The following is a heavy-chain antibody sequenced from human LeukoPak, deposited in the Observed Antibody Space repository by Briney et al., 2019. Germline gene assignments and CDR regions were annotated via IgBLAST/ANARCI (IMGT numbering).Heavy chain of an antibody. CDR1: GGSISSSSYY. CDR2: IYYSGST. D-gene: IGHD5-12*01. V-gene: IGHV4-39*07. CDR3: ARTSPPWWLRDYYFDY. Sequence: SETLSLTCTVSGGSISSSSYYWGWIRQPPGKGLEWIGSIYYSGSTYYNPSLKSRVTISVDTSKNQFSLKLSSVTAADTAVYYCARTSPPWWLRDYYFDYWGQGTLVTVSS. J-gene: IGHJ4*02.